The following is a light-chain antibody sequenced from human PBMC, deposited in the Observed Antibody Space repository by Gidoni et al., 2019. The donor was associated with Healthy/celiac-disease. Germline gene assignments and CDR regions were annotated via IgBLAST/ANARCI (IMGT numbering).Light chain of an antibody. CDR3: QQYNNWPRT. CDR2: GAS. CDR1: QSVSSN. V-gene: IGKV3-15*01. Sequence: IVMTQSPATLSVSPGERATLSGRASQSVSSNLAWYQQKPGQAPRLLIYGASTRATGIPARFSGSGSVTEFTLTISSLQSEDFAVYYCQQYNNWPRTFGQGTKVEIK. J-gene: IGKJ1*01.